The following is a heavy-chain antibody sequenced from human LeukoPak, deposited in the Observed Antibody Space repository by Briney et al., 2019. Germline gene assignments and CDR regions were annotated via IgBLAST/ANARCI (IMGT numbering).Heavy chain of an antibody. CDR3: ARDKFPEWDYYDRSGYHDAFDI. V-gene: IGHV4-4*07. D-gene: IGHD3-22*01. J-gene: IGHJ3*02. Sequence: PSETLSLTCTVSGGSISSYYWSWIRQPAGKGLEWIGRIYTSGSTNYNPSLKSRVTMSVDTSKNQFSLKLSSVTAADTAVYYCARDKFPEWDYYDRSGYHDAFDIWGQGTMVTVSS. CDR2: IYTSGST. CDR1: GGSISSYY.